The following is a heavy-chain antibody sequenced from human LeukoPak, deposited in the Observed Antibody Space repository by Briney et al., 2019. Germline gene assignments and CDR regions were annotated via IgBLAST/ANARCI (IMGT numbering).Heavy chain of an antibody. Sequence: ASVKVSCKASGYTFTSYDINWVRQATGQGLEWMGWMNPNSGNTGYAQKFQGRVTMTRNTSISTAYMELSSLRSEGTAVYYCARPPAAAGTNWFDPWGQGTLVTVSS. CDR1: GYTFTSYD. D-gene: IGHD6-13*01. CDR2: MNPNSGNT. V-gene: IGHV1-8*01. CDR3: ARPPAAAGTNWFDP. J-gene: IGHJ5*02.